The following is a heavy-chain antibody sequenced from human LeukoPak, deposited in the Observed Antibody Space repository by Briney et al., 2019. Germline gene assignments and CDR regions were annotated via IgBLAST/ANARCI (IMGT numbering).Heavy chain of an antibody. Sequence: PGGSVRLSCAASGFRYTDYSMSWLRQAPGKGLEWVAGLGRSGEYKYYADSVKGRFTISRDNSKDTVSLQMNSLRAEDSAIYFCVKDRPCETCMPMDAWGQGTTVTVSS. V-gene: IGHV3-23*01. CDR2: LGRSGEYK. J-gene: IGHJ6*02. CDR3: VKDRPCETCMPMDA. CDR1: GFRYTDYS. D-gene: IGHD2-2*01.